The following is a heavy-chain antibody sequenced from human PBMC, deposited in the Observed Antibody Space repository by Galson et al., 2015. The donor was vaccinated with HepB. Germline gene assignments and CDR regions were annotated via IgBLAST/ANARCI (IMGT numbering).Heavy chain of an antibody. Sequence: CAASGIIFRNAFMSWVRQAPGKGLGWVGRIKSQTEGGTTDYSAPVKGRFAISRDDLKGIMYLQMNSLKTADTAVYYCTTVTVTVENYYYQYGMDLWGQGTTVTVSS. D-gene: IGHD4-17*01. J-gene: IGHJ6*02. CDR2: IKSQTEGGTT. CDR1: GIIFRNAF. V-gene: IGHV3-15*01. CDR3: TTVTVTVENYYYQYGMDL.